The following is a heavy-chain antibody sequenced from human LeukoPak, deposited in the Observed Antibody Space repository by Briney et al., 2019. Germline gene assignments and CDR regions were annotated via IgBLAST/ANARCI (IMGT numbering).Heavy chain of an antibody. CDR3: AKDQVQWLVGWFDP. Sequence: GGSLRLSCTASGFTFSNYAMTWVRQAPGKGLEWVSAISGSGGSTYYADSVKGRFTISRDNSKNTLYLQMNSLRAEDTAVYYCAKDQVQWLVGWFDPWGQGTLVTVSS. CDR1: GFTFSNYA. CDR2: ISGSGGST. J-gene: IGHJ5*02. D-gene: IGHD6-19*01. V-gene: IGHV3-23*01.